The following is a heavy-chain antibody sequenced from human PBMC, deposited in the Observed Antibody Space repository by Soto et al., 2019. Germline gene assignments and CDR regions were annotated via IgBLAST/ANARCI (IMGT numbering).Heavy chain of an antibody. J-gene: IGHJ4*02. CDR2: ISGSGGST. CDR3: AKGCGSGSYCN. Sequence: GGSLRLSCAASGFTFSSYAMSWVRPAPGKGLEWASAISGSGGSTYYADSVKGRFTISRDNSKHTLYLQMNSLRADDTAVYYCAKGCGSGSYCNWGQGTLVTVSS. V-gene: IGHV3-23*01. D-gene: IGHD3-10*01. CDR1: GFTFSSYA.